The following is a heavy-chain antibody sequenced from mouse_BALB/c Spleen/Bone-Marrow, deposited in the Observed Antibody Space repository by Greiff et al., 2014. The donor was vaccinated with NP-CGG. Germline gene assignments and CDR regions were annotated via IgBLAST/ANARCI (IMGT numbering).Heavy chain of an antibody. D-gene: IGHD1-1*01. Sequence: EVKLMESGGGLVQPKGSLKLSCAASGFTFNTYAMHWVCQAPGKGLEWVARIRSKSNNYATYYADSVKDRFTISRDDSQSMLYLQMNNRKTEDTAMYYCVREDYGRGFAYWGQGTLVTVSA. CDR3: VREDYGRGFAY. V-gene: IGHV10-3*03. CDR1: GFTFNTYA. CDR2: IRSKSNNYAT. J-gene: IGHJ3*01.